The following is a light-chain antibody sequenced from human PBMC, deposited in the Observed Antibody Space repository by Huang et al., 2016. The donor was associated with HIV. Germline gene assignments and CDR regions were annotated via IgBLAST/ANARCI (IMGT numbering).Light chain of an antibody. Sequence: DVVMTQSPLSLPVTLGQPASISCRSSQSLVHSDGNTYLNWFQQRPGQSPRRLIYNVSNRDSGVADRFSGSGSGTDFTLKISRVEAEDVGVYYCMQGTHWPPYTFGQGTKLEIK. CDR1: QSLVHSDGNTY. CDR3: MQGTHWPPYT. V-gene: IGKV2-30*02. CDR2: NVS. J-gene: IGKJ2*01.